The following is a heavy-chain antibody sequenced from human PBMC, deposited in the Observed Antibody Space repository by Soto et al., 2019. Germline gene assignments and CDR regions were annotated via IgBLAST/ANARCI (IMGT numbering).Heavy chain of an antibody. CDR1: GFTFSSYA. D-gene: IGHD4-17*01. CDR3: AKDWRHYTVTTNSDAFDI. CDR2: ISGSGGST. Sequence: GGSLRLSCAASGFTFSSYAMSWVRQAPGKGLEWVSAISGSGGSTYYADSVKGRFTISRDNSKNTLYLQMNSLRAEDTAVYYCAKDWRHYTVTTNSDAFDIWGQGTMVTVSS. V-gene: IGHV3-23*01. J-gene: IGHJ3*02.